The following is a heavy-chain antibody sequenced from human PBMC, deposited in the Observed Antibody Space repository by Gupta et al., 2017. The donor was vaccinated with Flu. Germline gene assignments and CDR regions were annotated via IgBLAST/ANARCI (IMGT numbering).Heavy chain of an antibody. CDR1: EFTFRSYS. V-gene: IGHV3-23*01. Sequence: EVQLLESGGDLVQPGGSVRLSCAASEFTFRSYSMSWVRQAPGRGLEWVSAISRAGDDTPYADSVKGRFTISRDNSKNTLFLQMNSLRAEDTAMYYCAKHDYGSKRSFDIWGQGTMVTVSS. CDR3: AKHDYGSKRSFDI. J-gene: IGHJ3*02. D-gene: IGHD4-17*01. CDR2: ISRAGDDT.